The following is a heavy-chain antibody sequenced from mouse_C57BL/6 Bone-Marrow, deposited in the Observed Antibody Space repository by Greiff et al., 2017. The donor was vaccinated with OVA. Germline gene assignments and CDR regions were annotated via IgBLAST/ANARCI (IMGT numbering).Heavy chain of an antibody. V-gene: IGHV1-39*01. CDR3: ARCFYYGNWGYFDV. J-gene: IGHJ1*03. CDR1: GYSFTDYN. D-gene: IGHD2-1*01. Sequence: EVQLQESGPELVKPGASVKISCKASGYSFTDYNMNWVKQSNGKSLEWIGVINPNYGTTSYNQKFKGKATLTVDQSSSTAYMQLNSLTSEDSAVYYCARCFYYGNWGYFDVWGTGTTVTVSS. CDR2: INPNYGTT.